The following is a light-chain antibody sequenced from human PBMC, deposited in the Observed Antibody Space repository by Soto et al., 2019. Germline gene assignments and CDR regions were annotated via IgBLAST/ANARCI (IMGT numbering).Light chain of an antibody. Sequence: DIPMTQSPSSLSASVGDRVTITCRASQSISVWLAWYQQKPGKAPKLLISDASFLESGVPSRFSGSGSGTAFTLTISSLQPDDFATYYCQQYNRFYTFGQGTKLEIK. V-gene: IGKV1-5*01. CDR1: QSISVW. J-gene: IGKJ2*01. CDR3: QQYNRFYT. CDR2: DAS.